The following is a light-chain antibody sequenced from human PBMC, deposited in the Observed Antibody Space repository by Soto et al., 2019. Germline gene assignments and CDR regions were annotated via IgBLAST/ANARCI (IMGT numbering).Light chain of an antibody. J-gene: IGLJ2*01. CDR3: SSYCLSYGRIDTSASVV. CDR2: EVT. V-gene: IGLV2-14*01. CDR1: SSDVGGYNY. Sequence: QSALTQPASVSGSPGQSITISCTGTSSDVGGYNYVFWYQQHPGKALKLLIYEVTNRPSVVSNRFSASKSGNTASMTISGFPAEYEAEYYCSSYCLSYGRIDTSASVVFGGGTK.